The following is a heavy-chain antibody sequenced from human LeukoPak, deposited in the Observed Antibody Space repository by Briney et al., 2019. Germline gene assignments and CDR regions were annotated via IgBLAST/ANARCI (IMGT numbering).Heavy chain of an antibody. D-gene: IGHD6-13*01. V-gene: IGHV3-43*01. J-gene: IGHJ4*02. CDR3: AKEVRGSSWTGFDS. CDR2: INKDGDRT. CDR1: GFTFDDFS. Sequence: GGSLRLSCAASGFTFDDFSIHWVRQAPGKGLEWVSLINKDGDRTYYADSVEGRFTISRDNSKNSLYLQMNSLTTEDTALYYCAKEVRGSSWTGFDSWGQGTQVTVSS.